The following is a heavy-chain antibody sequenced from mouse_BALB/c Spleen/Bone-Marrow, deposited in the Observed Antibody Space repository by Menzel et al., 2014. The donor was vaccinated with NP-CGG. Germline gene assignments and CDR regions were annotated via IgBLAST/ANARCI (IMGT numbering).Heavy chain of an antibody. J-gene: IGHJ2*01. CDR3: ARDYDCDY. CDR2: INSNGGSN. Sequence: DVMLGESAGGLVQPGGSLKLSSAASVFTFSSNRMPRVRQPPDKRPELVATINSNGGSNYYPDSVKGRFTNSRDNAKNTLYLQMSRQKSEDTAVYYYARDYDCDYWGQGTTLTVSS. D-gene: IGHD2-4*01. CDR1: VFTFSSNR. V-gene: IGHV5-6-3*01.